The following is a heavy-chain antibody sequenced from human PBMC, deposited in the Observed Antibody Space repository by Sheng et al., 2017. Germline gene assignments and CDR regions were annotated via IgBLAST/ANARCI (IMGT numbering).Heavy chain of an antibody. Sequence: PGGSLRLSCAASGFSFGSYEMNWVRQAPGKGLEWISYISSGGSSKYYADSVKGRFTISRDNAKNSLYLQMNSLRAEDTAVYYRARGDCSYTDCRHLVFDYWGQGTLVTVSS. CDR3: ARGDCSYTDCRHLVFDY. CDR1: GFSFGSYE. D-gene: IGHD3-16*02. CDR2: ISSGGSSK. V-gene: IGHV3-48*03. J-gene: IGHJ4*02.